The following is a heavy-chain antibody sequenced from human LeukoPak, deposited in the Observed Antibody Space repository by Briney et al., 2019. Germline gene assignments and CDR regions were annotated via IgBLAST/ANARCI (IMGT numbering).Heavy chain of an antibody. D-gene: IGHD1-26*01. CDR3: ARLGSYHDF. Sequence: PSETLSLTCTVSGASISHFYWCWSRQTPGKGLEWMGHVHTSGGSTYYPSLKTRITMSIDTSRSQLSLKLTSVTAADTAVYFCARLGSYHDFWGQGALVTVSS. V-gene: IGHV4-4*09. CDR2: VHTSGGS. J-gene: IGHJ4*02. CDR1: GASISHFY.